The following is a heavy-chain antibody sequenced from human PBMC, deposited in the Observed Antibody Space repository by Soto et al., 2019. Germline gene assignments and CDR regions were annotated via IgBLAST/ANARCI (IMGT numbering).Heavy chain of an antibody. CDR2: IYYSGST. CDR1: GGTISSWY. Sequence: SETLSLTCTVSGGTISSWYWSWIRQPPGKGLEWIGYIYYSGSTNCNPSLKSRVTISLDTSKNQFSLKLTSVTAADTAVYYCARSVFPWGQGNMVTVSS. V-gene: IGHV4-59*12. CDR3: ARSVFP. J-gene: IGHJ5*02.